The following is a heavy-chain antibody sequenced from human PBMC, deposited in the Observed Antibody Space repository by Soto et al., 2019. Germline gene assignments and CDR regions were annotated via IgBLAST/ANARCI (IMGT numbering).Heavy chain of an antibody. D-gene: IGHD3-10*01. Sequence: EAQLVESGGDLVQPGGSLRLSCVASGFTFSNYWMSWVRQAPGKGLEWVANIKHDGSEKWYVDSVEGRCTISRDNAKNSLFLEMNGLKADDSAVYYCSRSGEYWGQGTLVAVSS. CDR1: GFTFSNYW. J-gene: IGHJ4*02. CDR2: IKHDGSEK. CDR3: SRSGEY. V-gene: IGHV3-7*01.